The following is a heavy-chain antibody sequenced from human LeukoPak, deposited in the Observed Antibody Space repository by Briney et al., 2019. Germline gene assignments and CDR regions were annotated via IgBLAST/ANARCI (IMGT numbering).Heavy chain of an antibody. CDR2: INHSGST. J-gene: IGHJ4*02. D-gene: IGHD3-3*01. CDR3: ARGRVTALGGYYDFWSGYYYFDY. CDR1: GGSFSGYY. V-gene: IGHV4-34*01. Sequence: SETLSLTCAVYGGSFSGYYWSWIRQPPGKGLEWIGEINHSGSTNYNPSLTSRVNISVDTSKNQFSLKLSSVTAADTAVYYCARGRVTALGGYYDFWSGYYYFDYWGQGTLVTVSS.